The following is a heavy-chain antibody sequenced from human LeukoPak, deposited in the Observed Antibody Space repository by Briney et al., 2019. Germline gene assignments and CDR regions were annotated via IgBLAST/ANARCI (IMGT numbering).Heavy chain of an antibody. J-gene: IGHJ3*02. V-gene: IGHV4-59*01. D-gene: IGHD3-22*01. CDR2: IYYSGST. CDR3: ARIWAGYYDSRGAFDI. Sequence: SETLSLTCTVSGGSISSYYWSWIRPPPGKGLEWIGYIYYSGSTNYNPSLKSRVTISVDTSKNQFSLKLSSVTAADTAVYYCARIWAGYYDSRGAFDIWGQGTMVTVSS. CDR1: GGSISSYY.